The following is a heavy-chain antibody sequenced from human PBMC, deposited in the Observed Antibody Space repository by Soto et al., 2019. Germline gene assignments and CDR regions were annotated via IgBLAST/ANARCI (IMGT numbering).Heavy chain of an antibody. CDR3: APDVEMATIDYYYGMDV. V-gene: IGHV3-23*01. J-gene: IGHJ6*02. Sequence: EVQLLESGGGLVQPGGSLRLSCAASGFTFSSYAMSWVRQAPGKGLEWVSAISGSGGSTYYADSVKGRFTISRDNSKNTLYLQMNSLRAEDTGVYYCAPDVEMATIDYYYGMDVWGQGTTVTVSS. D-gene: IGHD5-12*01. CDR2: ISGSGGST. CDR1: GFTFSSYA.